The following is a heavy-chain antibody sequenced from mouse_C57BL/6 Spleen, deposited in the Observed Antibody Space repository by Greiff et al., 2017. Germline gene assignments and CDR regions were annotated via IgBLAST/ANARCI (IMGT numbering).Heavy chain of an antibody. CDR3: ASPYYYGSSYNYAMDY. Sequence: EVQLQQSGPELVKPGASVKISCKASGYTFTDYYMNWVKQSHGKSLEWIGDINPNNGGTSYNQKFKGKATLTVDKSSSTAYMELRSLTSEDSAVYYCASPYYYGSSYNYAMDYWGQGTSVTVSS. CDR1: GYTFTDYY. V-gene: IGHV1-26*01. CDR2: INPNNGGT. D-gene: IGHD1-1*01. J-gene: IGHJ4*01.